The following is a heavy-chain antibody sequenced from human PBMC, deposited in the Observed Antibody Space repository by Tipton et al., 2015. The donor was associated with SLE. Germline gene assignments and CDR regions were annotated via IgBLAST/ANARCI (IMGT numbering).Heavy chain of an antibody. CDR2: ITSGGTTI. CDR1: GGSISESNNY. J-gene: IGHJ5*02. D-gene: IGHD3-10*01. V-gene: IGHV3-11*04. CDR3: AGSGVSGSYPPWFDP. Sequence: LSLTCTVSGGSISESNNYWGWIRQAPGKGLEWVSCITSGGTTIYYADSVKGRFTISRDNAKNSLYLQMNSLRAEDTAVYYCAGSGVSGSYPPWFDPWGQGTLVTVSS.